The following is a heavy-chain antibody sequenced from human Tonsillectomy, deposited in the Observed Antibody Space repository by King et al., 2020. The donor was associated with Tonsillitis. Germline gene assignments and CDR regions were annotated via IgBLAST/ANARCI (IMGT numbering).Heavy chain of an antibody. V-gene: IGHV4-59*01. J-gene: IGHJ4*02. CDR1: GGSISSYY. D-gene: IGHD3-3*01. Sequence: VQLQESGPGLVKPSETLSLTCTVSGGSISSYYWSWIRQPPGKGLEWIGYIYYSGSTNYNPSLKSRVTISVDTSKTQFSLKLSSVTAADTAVYYCARGWGGYYTPPFDCWGQGTLVTVSS. CDR3: ARGWGGYYTPPFDC. CDR2: IYYSGST.